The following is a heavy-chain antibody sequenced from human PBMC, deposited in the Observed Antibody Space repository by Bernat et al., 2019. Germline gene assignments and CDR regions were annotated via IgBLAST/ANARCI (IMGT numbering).Heavy chain of an antibody. D-gene: IGHD3-3*01. V-gene: IGHV3-23*01. J-gene: IGHJ4*02. CDR2: ISGSGGST. Sequence: EVQLLESGGGLVQPGGSLRLSCAASGFTFSSYAMSWVRQAPGKGLEWVSAISGSGGSTYYADSVKGRFTISRDNSKNTLYLQMNSLRAEDTAGDYCAKVLSAPGPAEWYYYDCWGQGTLVTVSS. CDR1: GFTFSSYA. CDR3: AKVLSAPGPAEWYYYDC.